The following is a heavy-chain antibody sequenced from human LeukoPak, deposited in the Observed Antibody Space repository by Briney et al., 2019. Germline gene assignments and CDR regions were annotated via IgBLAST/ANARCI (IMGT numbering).Heavy chain of an antibody. Sequence: GWSLRLSCAASGFTFSTYNMNWVRQAPPKGLEWVSYITTSSSTISYADSVKRRFTISRDNAKNSLYLQMNSLREEDTAVYYCARRDIAWYFDYWGQGTLVTVSS. CDR1: GFTFSTYN. CDR2: ITTSSSTI. V-gene: IGHV3-48*02. J-gene: IGHJ4*02. CDR3: ARRDIAWYFDY. D-gene: IGHD2-15*01.